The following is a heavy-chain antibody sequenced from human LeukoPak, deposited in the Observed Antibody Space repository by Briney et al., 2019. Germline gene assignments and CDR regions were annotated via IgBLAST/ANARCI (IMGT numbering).Heavy chain of an antibody. D-gene: IGHD2-15*01. CDR2: IHYSGST. CDR3: TRVECTDGSCYTFDY. J-gene: IGHJ4*02. Sequence: SETLSLTCTVSGGSISSRTYYWGWIRQPPGKGLEWIGSIHYSGSTYYSPSLKSRVTISVDTSKNKFSLMLRSVTAADTAVYYCTRVECTDGSCYTFDYWGPGTLVTVSS. V-gene: IGHV4-39*07. CDR1: GGSISSRTYY.